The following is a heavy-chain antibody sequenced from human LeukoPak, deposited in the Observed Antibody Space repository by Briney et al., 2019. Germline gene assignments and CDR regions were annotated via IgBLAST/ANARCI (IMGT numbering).Heavy chain of an antibody. CDR3: AKRGPNYYDSSGYQYYFDY. J-gene: IGHJ4*02. CDR1: GFTFSSYA. CDR2: ISGSGGST. Sequence: GGSLRLSCAASGFTFSSYAMSWVRQAPGKGLEWVSAISGSGGSTYYADSVKGRLTISRDNSKNTLYLQMNSLRAEDTAVYYCAKRGPNYYDSSGYQYYFDYWGQGTLVTVSS. D-gene: IGHD3-22*01. V-gene: IGHV3-23*01.